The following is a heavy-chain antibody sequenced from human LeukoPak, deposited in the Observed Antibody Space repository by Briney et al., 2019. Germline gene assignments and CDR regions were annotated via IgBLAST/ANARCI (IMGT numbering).Heavy chain of an antibody. CDR1: GLTVSSNY. CDR2: IYSGGST. D-gene: IGHD4-17*01. V-gene: IGHV3-53*05. CDR3: AKDIDDYDLDY. Sequence: PGGSLRLSCSPSGLTVSSNYMSSGRQPPGKGREWRSVIYSGGSTYYADSVKGRFTISRDNSKKTLYLQMNSPRAEDTAVYYCAKDIDDYDLDYWGKGTLVTV. J-gene: IGHJ4*02.